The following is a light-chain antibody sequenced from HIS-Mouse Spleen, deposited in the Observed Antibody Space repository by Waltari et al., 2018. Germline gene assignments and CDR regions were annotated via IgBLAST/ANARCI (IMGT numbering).Light chain of an antibody. Sequence: DIQLTQSPSFLSASVGDRVTITCRASQGISSYLAWYQQKPGKAPKPLIYAASTLQSGVPSRFRGSGSGTEFTLTISSLQPEDFATYYCQQLNSYPPTFGQGTKVEIK. J-gene: IGKJ1*01. CDR3: QQLNSYPPT. CDR1: QGISSY. CDR2: AAS. V-gene: IGKV1-9*01.